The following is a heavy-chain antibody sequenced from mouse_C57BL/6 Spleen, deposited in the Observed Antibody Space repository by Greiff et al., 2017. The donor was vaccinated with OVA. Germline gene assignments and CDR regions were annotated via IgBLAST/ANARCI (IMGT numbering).Heavy chain of an antibody. J-gene: IGHJ4*01. CDR2: INPNNGGT. CDR3: ARGKVIYDGYYEAMDY. Sequence: VQLQQSGPELVKPGASVKISCKASGYTFTDYYMNWVKQSHGKSLEWIGDINPNNGGTSYNQKFKGKATLTVDKSSSTAYMELRSLTSEDSAVYYCARGKVIYDGYYEAMDYWGQGTSVTVSS. V-gene: IGHV1-26*01. CDR1: GYTFTDYY. D-gene: IGHD2-3*01.